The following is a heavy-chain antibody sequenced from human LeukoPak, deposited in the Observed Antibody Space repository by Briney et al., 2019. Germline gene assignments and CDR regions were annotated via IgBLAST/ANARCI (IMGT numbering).Heavy chain of an antibody. CDR3: AMYDSSGYYYYYYGMDV. Sequence: ASVKVSCKVSGYTLTELSMHWVRQAPGKGLEWMGGFDPEDGETIYAQKFQGRVTITADKSTSTAYMELSSLRSEDTAVYYCAMYDSSGYYYYYYGMDVWGQGTTVTVSS. V-gene: IGHV1-24*01. CDR2: FDPEDGET. D-gene: IGHD3-22*01. J-gene: IGHJ6*02. CDR1: GYTLTELS.